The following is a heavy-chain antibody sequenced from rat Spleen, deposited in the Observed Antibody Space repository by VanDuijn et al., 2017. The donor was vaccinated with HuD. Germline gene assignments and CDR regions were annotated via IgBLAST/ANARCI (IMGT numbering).Heavy chain of an antibody. Sequence: EVQLVESDGGLVQPGRSMKLSCAASGFTFSNYDMAWVRQAPKKGLEWVATISYDGSSTNYRDSVKGRFTISRDNAKSTLYLQMNSLRSEDTATYYCARHGYTTDYLNWFAYWGQGTLVTVSS. CDR1: GFTFSNYD. CDR3: ARHGYTTDYLNWFAY. CDR2: ISYDGSST. J-gene: IGHJ3*01. D-gene: IGHD1-6*01. V-gene: IGHV5-22*01.